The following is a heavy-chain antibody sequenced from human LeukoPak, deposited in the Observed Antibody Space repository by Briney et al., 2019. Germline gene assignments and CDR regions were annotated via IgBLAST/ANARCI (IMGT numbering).Heavy chain of an antibody. J-gene: IGHJ4*02. V-gene: IGHV3-49*04. D-gene: IGHD2-21*01. Sequence: GGSLRLSCAASGFTVSSHYMSWVRQAPGKGLEWVGFIRSKAYGGTTEYAASVKGRFTISRDDSKSIAYLQMNSLKTEDTAVYYCTRDLRVIAMPHYFDYWGQGTLVTVSS. CDR1: GFTVSSHY. CDR2: IRSKAYGGTT. CDR3: TRDLRVIAMPHYFDY.